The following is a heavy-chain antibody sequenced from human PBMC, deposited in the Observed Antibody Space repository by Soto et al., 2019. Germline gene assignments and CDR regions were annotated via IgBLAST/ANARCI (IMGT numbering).Heavy chain of an antibody. J-gene: IGHJ3*02. CDR1: GFTFTNYA. CDR2: ISGGGGST. CDR3: AKGLSSLTGAVDI. D-gene: IGHD6-6*01. Sequence: EVQLLESGRGLVQPGGSLRLSCAASGFTFTNYAMNWVRQAPGKGLEWVSAISGGGGSTFYADSVKGRFTISRDNSKNTMYLQMNSLRAEDTAVYYCAKGLSSLTGAVDIWGQGTMVTVSS. V-gene: IGHV3-23*01.